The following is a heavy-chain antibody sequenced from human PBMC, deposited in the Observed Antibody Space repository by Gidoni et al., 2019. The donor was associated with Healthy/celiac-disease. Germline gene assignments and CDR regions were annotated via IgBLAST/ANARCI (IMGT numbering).Heavy chain of an antibody. Sequence: QVQLVESGGGVVQPGRSLRLSCSASGFTFSSYAMHWVRQAPGKGLAWVAVISYDGSNKYYADSVKGRFTISRDNSKNTLYLQMNSLRAEDTAVYYCARDLNYDFWSGRIPPYYYYGMDVWGQGTTVTVSS. J-gene: IGHJ6*02. D-gene: IGHD3-3*01. V-gene: IGHV3-30-3*01. CDR1: GFTFSSYA. CDR3: ARDLNYDFWSGRIPPYYYYGMDV. CDR2: ISYDGSNK.